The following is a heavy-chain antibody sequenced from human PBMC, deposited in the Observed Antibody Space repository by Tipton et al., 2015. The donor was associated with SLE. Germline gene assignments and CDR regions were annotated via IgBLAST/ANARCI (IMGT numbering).Heavy chain of an antibody. CDR1: GFTFSSYA. CDR3: AKDGIRFFDY. J-gene: IGHJ4*02. Sequence: SLRLSCAASGFTFSSYAMSWVRQAPGKGLEWVSVIYSGGSSTYYADSVKGRFTISRDNSKNTLYLQMNSLRAEDTAVYYCAKDGIRFFDYWGQGTLVTVSS. CDR2: IYSGGSST. V-gene: IGHV3-23*03. D-gene: IGHD1-26*01.